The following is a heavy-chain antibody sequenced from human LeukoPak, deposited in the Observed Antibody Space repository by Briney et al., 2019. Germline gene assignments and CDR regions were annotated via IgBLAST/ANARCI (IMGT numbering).Heavy chain of an antibody. CDR2: IRSDGTKK. CDR1: GLTLSRCD. V-gene: IGHV3-30*02. Sequence: GGSLRLSCAASGLTLSRCDMHWVRQTPGKGLEWVAYIRSDGTKKYHADSVKGRFSISRDNSKNTLYLQMNSQRIEDTAVYYCAKDLGAYYYGSVLDYWGQGALVTVSS. D-gene: IGHD3-10*01. CDR3: AKDLGAYYYGSVLDY. J-gene: IGHJ4*02.